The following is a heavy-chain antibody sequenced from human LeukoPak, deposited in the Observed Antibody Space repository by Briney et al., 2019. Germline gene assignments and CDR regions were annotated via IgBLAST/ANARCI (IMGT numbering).Heavy chain of an antibody. J-gene: IGHJ4*02. CDR2: IYPGDSDT. V-gene: IGHV5-51*01. Sequence: GEPLKISCKGSGYSLTNYWIGWVRQMPGKGLEWMGIIYPGDSDTRYSPSFQGQVTISADKSISTAYLQWSSLEASDTAKYYCARSWVTGYGTVLDYWGQGTLVTVSS. CDR1: GYSLTNYW. D-gene: IGHD2-21*02. CDR3: ARSWVTGYGTVLDY.